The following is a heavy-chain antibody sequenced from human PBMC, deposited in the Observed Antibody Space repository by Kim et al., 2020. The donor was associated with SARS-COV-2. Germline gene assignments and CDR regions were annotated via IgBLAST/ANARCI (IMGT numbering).Heavy chain of an antibody. J-gene: IGHJ4*02. D-gene: IGHD3-10*01. Sequence: FSNPSLESRVTISIDTSKNQFSLNLSSVTAADTAVYYCARADTSGSFFDYWGQGTLVTVSS. V-gene: IGHV4-31*02. CDR3: ARADTSGSFFDY.